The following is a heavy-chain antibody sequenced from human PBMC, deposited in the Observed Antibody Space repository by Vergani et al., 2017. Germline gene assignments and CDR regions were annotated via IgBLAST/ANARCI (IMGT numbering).Heavy chain of an antibody. CDR1: GGSINSHNYY. V-gene: IGHV4-61*02. D-gene: IGHD2-15*01. CDR2: IHTSGST. Sequence: QVQLQESGPGLVKPSQTLSLTCTVSGGSINSHNYYWSWIRQPAGKGLEGIGRIHTSGSTNYNPSLKSRVTMSEDTSKNQFSLNLTSVTAADTAVYFCARGSCLGGSCYKPLFDYWVQGILVTVSS. CDR3: ARGSCLGGSCYKPLFDY. J-gene: IGHJ4*02.